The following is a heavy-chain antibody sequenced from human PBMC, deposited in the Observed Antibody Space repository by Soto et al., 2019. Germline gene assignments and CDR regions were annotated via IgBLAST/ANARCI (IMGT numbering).Heavy chain of an antibody. CDR3: ARLDYKLSDY. V-gene: IGHV4-59*01. D-gene: IGHD2-2*01. Sequence: SETLSLTCTVSGGSISSYYWSWIRQPPGKGLEWIGYIYYSGSTNYNPSLKSRVTISVDTSKNQFSLKLSSVTAADTAVYYCARLDYKLSDYWGQGTLVTVSS. J-gene: IGHJ4*02. CDR1: GGSISSYY. CDR2: IYYSGST.